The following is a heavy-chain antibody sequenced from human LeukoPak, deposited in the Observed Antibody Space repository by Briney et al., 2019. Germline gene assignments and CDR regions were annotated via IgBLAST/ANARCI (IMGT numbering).Heavy chain of an antibody. J-gene: IGHJ4*02. CDR2: IKSKTDGGTT. CDR3: TTQTDYDFWSGYYGDFDY. CDR1: GFTFSNAW. V-gene: IGHV3-15*01. Sequence: GGPLRLSCAASGFTFSNAWMSWVRQAPGKGLEWVGRIKSKTDGGTTDYAAPVKGRFTISRDDSKNTLYLQMNSLKTEDTAVYYCTTQTDYDFWSGYYGDFDYWGQGTLVTVSS. D-gene: IGHD3-3*01.